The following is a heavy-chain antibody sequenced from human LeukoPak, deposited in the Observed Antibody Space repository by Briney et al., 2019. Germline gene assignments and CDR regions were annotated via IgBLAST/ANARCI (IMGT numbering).Heavy chain of an antibody. D-gene: IGHD1-7*01. CDR3: ARDVPATTPFDY. CDR1: AYIFSNSS. J-gene: IGHJ4*02. Sequence: ASVKVSCKASAYIFSNSSISWVRQAPGQGLEWMGWISAKNGDTNYIQKFRGRVTMTTDTSTSTAYMELWSLRSDDTAVYYCARDVPATTPFDYWGQGTLVTVSS. V-gene: IGHV1-18*01. CDR2: ISAKNGDT.